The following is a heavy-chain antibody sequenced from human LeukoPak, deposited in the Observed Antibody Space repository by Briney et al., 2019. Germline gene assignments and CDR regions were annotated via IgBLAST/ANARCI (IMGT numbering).Heavy chain of an antibody. D-gene: IGHD6-19*01. CDR3: ARMEQWQVEYDAFDI. Sequence: GASVKVSCKASGYTFTGYYIHWVRQAPGQGLEWMGWINPNRDGTNYAQKFQGRVTLTRDTTISTAYMELSGLRSDDTAVYYCARMEQWQVEYDAFDIWGQGTMVTVSS. CDR2: INPNRDGT. V-gene: IGHV1-2*02. J-gene: IGHJ3*02. CDR1: GYTFTGYY.